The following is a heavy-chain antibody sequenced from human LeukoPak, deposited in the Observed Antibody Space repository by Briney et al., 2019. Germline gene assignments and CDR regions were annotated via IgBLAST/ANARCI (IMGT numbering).Heavy chain of an antibody. Sequence: SETLSLTCTVSGGSITSYYWSWIRQPPGKGLEWIGYIYDSGSTNYNPSLKSRVTISVDTSKNQFSLKLSSVTAAETAVYYCARVPPGIAAIDYWGQGTLVTVSS. D-gene: IGHD6-13*01. J-gene: IGHJ4*02. V-gene: IGHV4-59*01. CDR1: GGSITSYY. CDR2: IYDSGST. CDR3: ARVPPGIAAIDY.